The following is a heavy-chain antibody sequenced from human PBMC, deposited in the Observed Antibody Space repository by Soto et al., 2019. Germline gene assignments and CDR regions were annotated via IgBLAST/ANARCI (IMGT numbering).Heavy chain of an antibody. CDR2: ISGSGGST. J-gene: IGHJ6*02. CDR3: AKDSPDSYGLYYYDGMDV. D-gene: IGHD5-18*01. Sequence: EVQLLESGGGLVQPGGSLRLSCAASGFTFSSYAMSWVRQAPGKGLEWVSAISGSGGSTYYADSVKGRFTISRDNSKNTLYLQMNSLRAEDTAVYYCAKDSPDSYGLYYYDGMDVWGQGTTVTVSS. CDR1: GFTFSSYA. V-gene: IGHV3-23*01.